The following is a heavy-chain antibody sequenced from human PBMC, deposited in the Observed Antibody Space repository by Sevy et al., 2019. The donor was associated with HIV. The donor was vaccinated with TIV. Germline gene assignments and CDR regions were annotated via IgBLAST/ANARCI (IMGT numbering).Heavy chain of an antibody. CDR2: ISGSGNTI. CDR1: GFIFSDYY. CDR3: ARAGGSWALRY. V-gene: IGHV3-11*01. J-gene: IGHJ4*02. Sequence: GGSLRLSCAASGFIFSDYYMSWIRQAPGKGLEWVSYISGSGNTIYYTDSVKGRFTSSRDNAKVSLYLQMNSLRAEDTAVYYCARAGGSWALRYWGQGSLVTVSS. D-gene: IGHD1-26*01.